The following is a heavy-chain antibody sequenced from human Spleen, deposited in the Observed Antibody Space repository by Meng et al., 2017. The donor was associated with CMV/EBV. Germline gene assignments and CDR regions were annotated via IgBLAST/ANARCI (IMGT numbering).Heavy chain of an antibody. CDR2: INPKSGVT. CDR3: ARDLGVGAAGY. J-gene: IGHJ4*01. D-gene: IGHD3-3*01. CDR1: GYTFSDYF. Sequence: ASVKVSCKASGYTFSDYFLHWVRQAPGQGLEWMRWINPKSGVTNYAQRFQDRVTMTTDTSIRTVYMDLSRLTSDDTAIFYCARDLGVGAAGYWGQGTLVTVSS. V-gene: IGHV1-2*02.